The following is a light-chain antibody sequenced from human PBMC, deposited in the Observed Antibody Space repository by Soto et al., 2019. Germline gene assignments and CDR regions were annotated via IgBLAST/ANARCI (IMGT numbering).Light chain of an antibody. J-gene: IGKJ1*01. CDR1: QSLNNN. Sequence: EILITQSPSTLSGSAGERATLSCRASQSLNNNLAWYQQKLGQAPRVLIYGASTRATGIPARFTGSGSGTEFILTITSLQSEDSAVYYCQDYTFLSWTFGQG. CDR2: GAS. CDR3: QDYTFLSWT. V-gene: IGKV3-15*01.